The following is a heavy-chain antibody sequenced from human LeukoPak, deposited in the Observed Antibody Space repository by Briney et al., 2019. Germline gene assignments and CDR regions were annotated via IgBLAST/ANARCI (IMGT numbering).Heavy chain of an antibody. CDR1: GFTFSTYT. D-gene: IGHD2-2*01. Sequence: PGGSLRLSCAASGFTFSTYTMNWGRQAPGKGLEWVSSISSSNTYIYYADSVKGRFTISRDNAKNSLSLQMNSLRAEDTAVYYCARDRVLVPRALWYYDLWGRGTLVSVSS. J-gene: IGHJ2*01. CDR3: ARDRVLVPRALWYYDL. V-gene: IGHV3-21*01. CDR2: ISSSNTYI.